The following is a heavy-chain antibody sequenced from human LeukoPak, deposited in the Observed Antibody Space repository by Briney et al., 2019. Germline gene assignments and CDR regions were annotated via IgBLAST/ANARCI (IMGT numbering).Heavy chain of an antibody. Sequence: SETLSLTGTVSGGSISSYYWSWIRQPAGKGLEWIGRIYTSGSTNYNPSLKSRVTMSVDTSKNQFSLKLSSVTAADTAVYYCARGGGYCSSTSCYYDYWGQGTLVTVSS. CDR2: IYTSGST. CDR3: ARGGGYCSSTSCYYDY. V-gene: IGHV4-4*07. J-gene: IGHJ4*02. D-gene: IGHD2-2*01. CDR1: GGSISSYY.